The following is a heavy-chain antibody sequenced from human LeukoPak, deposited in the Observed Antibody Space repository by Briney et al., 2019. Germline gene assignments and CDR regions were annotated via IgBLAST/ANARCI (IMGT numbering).Heavy chain of an antibody. CDR1: GFTFSTCS. CDR2: ISGSSYHI. V-gene: IGHV3-21*01. Sequence: GGSLRLSCAASGFTFSTCSMKWVRQAPGKALEWVSSISGSSYHIYYADSVKGRFTISRDNAKNSLYLQMNSLRAEDTAVYYCASRYEQQLAIYYYYYGIDVWGQGTTVTVSS. D-gene: IGHD6-13*01. J-gene: IGHJ6*02. CDR3: ASRYEQQLAIYYYYYGIDV.